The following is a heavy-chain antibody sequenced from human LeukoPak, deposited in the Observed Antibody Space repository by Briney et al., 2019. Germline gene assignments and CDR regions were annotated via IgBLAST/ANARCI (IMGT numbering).Heavy chain of an antibody. J-gene: IGHJ4*02. CDR2: ISYDGSKK. CDR1: GFTFRSYA. V-gene: IGHV3-30*04. Sequence: GGSLRLSCAASGFTFRSYAMHWVRQAPGKGLEWVAVISYDGSKKFYADSVKGRFSIFRDNSKNTLYLQMNSLRAEDTAVYYCARDHDSSGYFDYWGQGTLVTVSS. D-gene: IGHD3-22*01. CDR3: ARDHDSSGYFDY.